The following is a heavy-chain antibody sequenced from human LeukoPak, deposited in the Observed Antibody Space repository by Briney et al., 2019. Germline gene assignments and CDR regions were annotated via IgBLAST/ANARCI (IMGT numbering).Heavy chain of an antibody. CDR2: INQSGST. V-gene: IGHV4-34*01. CDR1: GGSFSGYY. D-gene: IGHD3-10*01. Sequence: SETLSLTCGVHGGSFSGYYWSWIRQPPGKGLEWIGEINQSGSTNYNPSLKSRVTISVDTSKNQFSLKLSSVTAADTAVYYCARHRRQYYGSRSYYKGDAFDIWGQGTMVTVSS. CDR3: ARHRRQYYGSRSYYKGDAFDI. J-gene: IGHJ3*02.